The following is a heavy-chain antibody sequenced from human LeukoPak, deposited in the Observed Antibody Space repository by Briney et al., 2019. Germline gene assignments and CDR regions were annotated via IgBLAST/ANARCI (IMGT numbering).Heavy chain of an antibody. CDR3: ARGLRAGNDAFDI. CDR1: GGSISSGGYY. J-gene: IGHJ3*02. Sequence: PSETLSLTCTVSGGSISSGGYYWSWIRQHPGKGLEWIGYIYYSGSTYYNPSLKSRITISVDTSKNQFSLKLSSVTAADTAVYYCARGLRAGNDAFDIWGQGTMVTVSS. D-gene: IGHD6-19*01. CDR2: IYYSGST. V-gene: IGHV4-31*03.